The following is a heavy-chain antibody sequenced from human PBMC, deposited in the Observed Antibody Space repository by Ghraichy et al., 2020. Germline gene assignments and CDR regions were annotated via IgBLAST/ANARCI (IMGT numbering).Heavy chain of an antibody. D-gene: IGHD2-15*01. J-gene: IGHJ6*02. V-gene: IGHV1-18*04. CDR3: AREACSGGSCYSTYYYYGMDV. CDR1: GYTFTSYG. Sequence: ASVKVSCKASGYTFTSYGISWVRQAPGQGLEWMGWISAYNGNTNYAQKLQGRVTMTTDTSTSTAYMELRSLRSDDTAVYYCAREACSGGSCYSTYYYYGMDVWGQGTTVTVSS. CDR2: ISAYNGNT.